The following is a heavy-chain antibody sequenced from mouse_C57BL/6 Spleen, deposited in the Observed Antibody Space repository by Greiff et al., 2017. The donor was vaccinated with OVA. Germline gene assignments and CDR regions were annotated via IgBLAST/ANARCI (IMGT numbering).Heavy chain of an antibody. J-gene: IGHJ2*01. D-gene: IGHD1-1*01. CDR2: IYPGDGDT. V-gene: IGHV1-80*01. CDR3: ARGDYGSREPFDY. Sequence: QVQLQQSGAELVKPGASVKISCKASGYAFSSYWMNWVKQRPGKGLEWIGQIYPGDGDTNYNGKFKGKATLTADKSSSTAYMQLSSLTSEDSAVYFCARGDYGSREPFDYWGQGTTLTVSS. CDR1: GYAFSSYW.